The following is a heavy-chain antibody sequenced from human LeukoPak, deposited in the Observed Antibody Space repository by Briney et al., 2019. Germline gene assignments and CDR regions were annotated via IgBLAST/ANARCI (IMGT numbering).Heavy chain of an antibody. D-gene: IGHD2-15*01. CDR3: VRDTFLAHCPGSSCRGLDS. V-gene: IGHV4-4*07. J-gene: IGHJ4*02. CDR1: GGSISSYY. CDR2: IYTSGTT. Sequence: PSETLSLTCTVSGGSISSYYWSWIRQPAGKGLEWIGRIYTSGTTTYNPSLQSRVTKSLDTSKNQFSLILTSVTAADTAIYYCVRDTFLAHCPGSSCRGLDSWGQGTLVTVSS.